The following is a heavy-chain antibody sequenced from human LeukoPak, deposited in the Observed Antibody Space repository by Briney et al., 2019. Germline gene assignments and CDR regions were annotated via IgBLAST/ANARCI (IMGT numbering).Heavy chain of an antibody. V-gene: IGHV4-59*01. D-gene: IGHD2-8*01. J-gene: IGHJ4*02. CDR2: IHYSESG. CDR3: ARGRGMATPPFDS. CDR1: GDPMISYY. Sequence: SETLSLTCTVSGDPMISYYWTWIRQPPGKALEWIGYIHYSESGKYTPSLKSRVTMSIDTSKRQIFLRLTSVTAADTAVYYCARGRGMATPPFDSWGQGTLVPVSA.